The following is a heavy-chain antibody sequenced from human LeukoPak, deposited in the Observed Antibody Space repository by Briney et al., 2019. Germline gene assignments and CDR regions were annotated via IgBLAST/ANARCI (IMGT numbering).Heavy chain of an antibody. V-gene: IGHV1-69*05. Sequence: GASVKVSCKASGRTFSSYAISWVRQAPGQGLEWMGGIIPIFGTANYAQKFQGRVTITTDESTSTAYMELSSLRSEDTAVYYCASRGYSGYDGGYYFDYWGQGTLVTVSS. CDR1: GRTFSSYA. J-gene: IGHJ4*02. CDR3: ASRGYSGYDGGYYFDY. CDR2: IIPIFGTA. D-gene: IGHD5-12*01.